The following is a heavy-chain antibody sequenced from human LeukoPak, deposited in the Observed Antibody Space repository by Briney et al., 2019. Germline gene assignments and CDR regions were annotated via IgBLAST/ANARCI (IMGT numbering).Heavy chain of an antibody. V-gene: IGHV3-23*01. CDR2: ISGSGGST. Sequence: GGSLRLSCAASGFTFSSYAMSWVRQAPGKGLEWVSAISGSGGSTYYADSVKGRFTISRDNSKNTLYLQMNSLRAEDTAVYYCATSPSLVVVTYFSYWGQGTLVTVSS. CDR1: GFTFSSYA. J-gene: IGHJ4*02. D-gene: IGHD2-21*02. CDR3: ATSPSLVVVTYFSY.